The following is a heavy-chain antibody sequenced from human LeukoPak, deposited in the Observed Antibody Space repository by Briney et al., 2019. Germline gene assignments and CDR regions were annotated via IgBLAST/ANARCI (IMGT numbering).Heavy chain of an antibody. V-gene: IGHV4-34*01. CDR2: INHSGST. CDR1: GGSFSGYY. Sequence: SETLSLTCAVYGGSFSGYYWSWIRQPPGKGLEWIGEINHSGSTNCNPSLKSRVTISVDTSKNQFSLKLSSVTAADTAVYYCARGSTTVTTGAHWGQGTLVTVSS. D-gene: IGHD4-11*01. J-gene: IGHJ4*02. CDR3: ARGSTTVTTGAH.